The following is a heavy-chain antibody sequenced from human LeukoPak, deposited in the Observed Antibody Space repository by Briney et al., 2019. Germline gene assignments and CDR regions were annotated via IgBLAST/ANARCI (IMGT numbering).Heavy chain of an antibody. Sequence: SETLSLTCTVSGGSISSGSYDWSWIRQPAGKGLEWIGRIYTSGSTNYNPSLKSRVTMSVDTSTNQFSLKLSSVTAADSSGSYLARGSPPYYDILTGYYKPASSFDYWGQRTLFTVSS. CDR2: IYTSGST. V-gene: IGHV4-61*02. J-gene: IGHJ4*02. D-gene: IGHD3-9*01. CDR3: ARGSPPYYDILTGYYKPASSFDY. CDR1: GGSISSGSYD.